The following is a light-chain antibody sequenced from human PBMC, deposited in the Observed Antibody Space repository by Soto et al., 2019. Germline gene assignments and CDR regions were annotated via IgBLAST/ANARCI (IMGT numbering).Light chain of an antibody. CDR2: EVS. CDR3: SSFSSITREV. J-gene: IGLJ2*01. V-gene: IGLV2-14*01. CDR1: SSDVGGYSY. Sequence: QSVLTQPAAVSGSPGQSITISCTGTSSDVGGYSYVSWYQQHPGKTPKLMIYEVSNRPSGVFLRFSGSKSGNTASLTISGLQTEDEADYYCSSFSSITREVFGGGTKLTVL.